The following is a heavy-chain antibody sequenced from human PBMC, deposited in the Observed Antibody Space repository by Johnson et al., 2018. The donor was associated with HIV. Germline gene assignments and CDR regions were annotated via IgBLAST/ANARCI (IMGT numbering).Heavy chain of an antibody. D-gene: IGHD6-6*01. Sequence: VQLVESGGGLVQPGGSLRLSCAASGFTVSSKYMTWVRQAPGKGLEWVAFIRYDGSLKYLADSVKGRFTISRDNSKNTLYLQMNSLRAEDTAVYYGAKRKRWSIAARNDAFDIWGQGTMVTVSS. CDR1: GFTVSSKY. CDR2: IRYDGSLK. V-gene: IGHV3-30*02. J-gene: IGHJ3*02. CDR3: AKRKRWSIAARNDAFDI.